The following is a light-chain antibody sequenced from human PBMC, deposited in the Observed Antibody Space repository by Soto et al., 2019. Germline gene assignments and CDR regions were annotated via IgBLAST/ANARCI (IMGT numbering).Light chain of an antibody. CDR1: QSVNSSY. Sequence: EIMLTQSPGTLSLSPGERATLSCRASQSVNSSYLAWYQQKPGQAPRLLIYGASTRATGIPARFSGSGSGTEFTLTISSLQSEDFAVYYCQQYNNWPLTFGGGTKV. CDR3: QQYNNWPLT. CDR2: GAS. V-gene: IGKV3-15*01. J-gene: IGKJ4*01.